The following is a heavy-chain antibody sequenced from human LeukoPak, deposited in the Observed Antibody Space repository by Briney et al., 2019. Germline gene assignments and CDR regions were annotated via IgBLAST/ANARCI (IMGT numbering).Heavy chain of an antibody. CDR2: IYSGGST. CDR1: GFPVSSNY. D-gene: IGHD1-7*01. J-gene: IGHJ4*02. CDR3: ARDLGNYYFDY. V-gene: IGHV3-66*01. Sequence: GGSLRLSCAASGFPVSSNYMSWVRQAPGKGLEWVSVIYSGGSTYYADSVKGRFTISRDNTKNTLYLQMNSLRAEDTAVYYCARDLGNYYFDYWGQGTLVTVSS.